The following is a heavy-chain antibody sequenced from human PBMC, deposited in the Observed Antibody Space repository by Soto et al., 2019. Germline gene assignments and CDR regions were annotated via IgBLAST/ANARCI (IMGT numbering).Heavy chain of an antibody. CDR3: AKSGMAGYCSGTNCYYYLDY. D-gene: IGHD2-15*01. CDR2: LSGNGIT. V-gene: IGHV3-23*01. Sequence: VQLLQSGGGLVQPGGSLRLSCVTSGFNFNTYAMSWVRQTSGKRLEWVSGLSGNGITYHADSVRGRFTISRDTSENTLYLQLNSLRAEDTAVYYCAKSGMAGYCSGTNCYYYLDYWGQGALVTVSS. J-gene: IGHJ4*02. CDR1: GFNFNTYA.